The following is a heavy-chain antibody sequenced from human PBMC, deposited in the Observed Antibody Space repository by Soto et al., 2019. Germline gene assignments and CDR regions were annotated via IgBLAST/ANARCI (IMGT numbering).Heavy chain of an antibody. CDR1: RESVKSSL. CDR2: IKQDGSEK. V-gene: IGHV3-7*01. CDR3: AREFTRLQPESDAFDI. J-gene: IGHJ3*02. Sequence: GGSLKLCRAACRESVKSSLMGGSLKTTGKGLEWVANIKQDGSEKYYVDSVKGRFTISRDNAKNSLYLQMNSLRAEDTAVYYCAREFTRLQPESDAFDIWGQGTMVTVSS. D-gene: IGHD4-4*01.